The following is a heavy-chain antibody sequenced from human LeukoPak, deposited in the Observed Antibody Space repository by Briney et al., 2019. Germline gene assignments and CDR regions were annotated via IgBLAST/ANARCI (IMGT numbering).Heavy chain of an antibody. V-gene: IGHV3-21*01. D-gene: IGHD3-22*01. J-gene: IGHJ4*02. CDR2: ISSSSSYI. CDR1: GFTFSSYS. CDR3: ARGDYYDSSGYYYVY. Sequence: PGGSLRLSCAASGFTFSSYSMNWVRQAPGKGLEWVSSISSSSSYIYYADSVKGRFTISRGNAKNSLYLQMNSLRAEDTAVYYCARGDYYDSSGYYYVYWGQGTLVTVSS.